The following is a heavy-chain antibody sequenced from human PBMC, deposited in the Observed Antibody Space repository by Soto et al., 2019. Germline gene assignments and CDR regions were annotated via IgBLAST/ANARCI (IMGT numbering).Heavy chain of an antibody. CDR2: INPSVGST. V-gene: IGHV1-46*01. Sequence: GASVKVSCKASGYTFTTYYMHWVRQAPGQGLEWMGIINPSVGSTTYAQKFQGRVTMTRDASTSTVYMELSSLRSEDTAVYYCAIIEPPTVIPIDDAFDIWGQGTMVTVSS. CDR1: GYTFTTYY. CDR3: AIIEPPTVIPIDDAFDI. D-gene: IGHD4-4*01. J-gene: IGHJ3*02.